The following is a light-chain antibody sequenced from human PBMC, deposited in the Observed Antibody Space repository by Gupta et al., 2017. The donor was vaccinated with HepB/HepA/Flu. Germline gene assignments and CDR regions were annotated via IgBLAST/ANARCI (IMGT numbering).Light chain of an antibody. J-gene: IGLJ1*01. CDR3: TSYTSSITYV. CDR2: DVN. V-gene: IGLV2-18*02. CDR1: SSDVGGYNY. Sequence: QSALTQPPSVSGSPGQSFTISCTGTSSDVGGYNYVSWYQQPPGTAPKLIIYDVNNRPSGVPDRFSGSKSGNTASLTISGLQAEDEADYYCTSYTSSITYVFGTGTKVTVL.